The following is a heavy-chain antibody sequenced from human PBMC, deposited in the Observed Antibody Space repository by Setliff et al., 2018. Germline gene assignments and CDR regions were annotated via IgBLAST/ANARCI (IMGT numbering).Heavy chain of an antibody. CDR2: IYHDGPSV. D-gene: IGHD6-19*01. CDR3: ATSGFCSADSCYSFYD. V-gene: IGHV4-4*02. CDR1: GVSINSLNW. J-gene: IGHJ4*02. Sequence: SETLSLTCAVSGVSINSLNWWTWVRQSPGKGLEWIGYIYHDGPSVHYNPSLKSRATMSVDTAKNRFSLNLTSVTAADTAVYYCATSGFCSADSCYSFYDWGQGALVTVSS.